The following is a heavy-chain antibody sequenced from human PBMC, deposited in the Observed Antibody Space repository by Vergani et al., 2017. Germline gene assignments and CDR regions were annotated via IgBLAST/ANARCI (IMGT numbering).Heavy chain of an antibody. CDR3: ARGETPRIPMVRGVIWWFDP. J-gene: IGHJ5*02. V-gene: IGHV1-2*02. Sequence: QVQLVQSGAEVKKPGASVKVSCKASGYTFTDYYIHWVRQAPGQGLEWMGWINPNSGGTNYAQKFQGRVTITRDTSIRTAYMELRRLRSDDTAVYYCARGETPRIPMVRGVIWWFDPWGQGTLVTVSP. CDR1: GYTFTDYY. CDR2: INPNSGGT. D-gene: IGHD3-10*01.